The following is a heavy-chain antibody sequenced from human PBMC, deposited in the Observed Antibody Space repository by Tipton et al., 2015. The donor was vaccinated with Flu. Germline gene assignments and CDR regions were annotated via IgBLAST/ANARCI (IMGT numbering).Heavy chain of an antibody. CDR1: GFTFSSYT. V-gene: IGHV3-21*04. J-gene: IGHJ4*02. CDR3: AKVIPELVAGLDY. D-gene: IGHD6-19*01. Sequence: GSLRLSCAGSGFTFSSYTMNWVRQAPGKGLEWVASINSIGSFIFYGDSVKGRFTISRDNAKESVYLQMNSLRAEDTAVYFCAKVIPELVAGLDYWGQGTLVTVSS. CDR2: INSIGSFI.